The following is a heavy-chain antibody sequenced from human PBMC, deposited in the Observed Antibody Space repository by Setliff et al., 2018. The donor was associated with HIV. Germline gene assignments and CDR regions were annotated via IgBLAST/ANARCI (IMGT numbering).Heavy chain of an antibody. J-gene: IGHJ4*02. D-gene: IGHD3-10*02. Sequence: PGGSLRLSCAASGFIFSNYAMQWVRQAPGKGLEWVAAITSDGSNEYYADSVKGRFTISRDNSKNTLYVQMNSLRVEDTAVYYCARENYYVIEYWGQGTLVTVSS. CDR3: ARENYYVIEY. CDR1: GFIFSNYA. CDR2: ITSDGSNE. V-gene: IGHV3-30*04.